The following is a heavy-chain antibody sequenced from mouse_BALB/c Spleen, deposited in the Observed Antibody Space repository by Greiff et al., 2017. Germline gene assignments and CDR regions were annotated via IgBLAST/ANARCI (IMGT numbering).Heavy chain of an antibody. CDR1: GFTFSSYG. Sequence: EVKLQESGGGLVQPGGSLKLSCAASGFTFSSYGMSWVRQTPDKRLELVATINSNGGSTYYPDSVKGRFTISRDNAKNTLYLQMSSLKSEDTAMYYCARDRTTAKEGFDYWGQGTTLTVSS. V-gene: IGHV5-6-3*01. D-gene: IGHD1-2*01. CDR2: INSNGGST. CDR3: ARDRTTAKEGFDY. J-gene: IGHJ2*01.